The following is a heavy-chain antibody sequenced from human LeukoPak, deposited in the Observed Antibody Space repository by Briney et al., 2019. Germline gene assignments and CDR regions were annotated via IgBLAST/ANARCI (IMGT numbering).Heavy chain of an antibody. Sequence: ASVKVSCKASGYTLTDYYMHWVRQTPGQGLEWLGWINPKSGGTTYAQNFQGRVTMTRDTSISTAYMELSRLRSDDTAVYYCARVPPRDGYRDEQAFDIWGQGTMVTVSS. CDR1: GYTLTDYY. J-gene: IGHJ3*02. CDR3: ARVPPRDGYRDEQAFDI. D-gene: IGHD5-24*01. CDR2: INPKSGGT. V-gene: IGHV1-2*02.